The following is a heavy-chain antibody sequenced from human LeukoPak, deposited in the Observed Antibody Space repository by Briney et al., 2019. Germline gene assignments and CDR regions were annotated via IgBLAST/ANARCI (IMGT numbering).Heavy chain of an antibody. CDR2: ISSSGSTI. CDR3: ARDQGLDWLLDY. CDR1: GFTFSDYY. V-gene: IGHV3-11*01. D-gene: IGHD5-12*01. J-gene: IGHJ4*02. Sequence: AGGSLRLSCAASGFTFSDYYMSWIRQAPGKGLEWVSYISSSGSTIYYADSGKGRFTISRDNAKNSLYLQMNSLRAEDTAVYYCARDQGLDWLLDYWGQGTLVTVSS.